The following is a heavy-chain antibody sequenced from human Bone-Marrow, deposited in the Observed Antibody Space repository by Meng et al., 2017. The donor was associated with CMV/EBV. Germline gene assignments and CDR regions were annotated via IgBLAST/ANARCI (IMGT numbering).Heavy chain of an antibody. V-gene: IGHV1-2*02. J-gene: IGHJ5*02. CDR2: INPNSGGT. D-gene: IGHD7-27*01. CDR3: ARDRISGLTGDRGENWFDP. CDR1: GYTFTGYY. Sequence: GESLKISCKASGYTFTGYYMHWVRQAPGQGLEWMGWINPNSGGTNYAQKFQGRVTMTRDTSINTAYMELSRLRSDDTAVYYCARDRISGLTGDRGENWFDPWGQGTLVTVSS.